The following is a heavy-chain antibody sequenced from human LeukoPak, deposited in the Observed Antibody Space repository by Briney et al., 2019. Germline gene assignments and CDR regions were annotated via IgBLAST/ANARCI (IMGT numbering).Heavy chain of an antibody. CDR1: GGSFSGYY. D-gene: IGHD1-26*01. CDR2: INHSGST. CDR3: ARDISGSYLQ. V-gene: IGHV4-34*01. Sequence: PSETLSLTCAVYGGSFSGYYWSWIRQPPGKGLEWIGEINHSGSTNYNPSFRSRVTISVDPSRNQFSLKLSSVTAADTALYYCARDISGSYLQWGQGTLVTVSS. J-gene: IGHJ4*02.